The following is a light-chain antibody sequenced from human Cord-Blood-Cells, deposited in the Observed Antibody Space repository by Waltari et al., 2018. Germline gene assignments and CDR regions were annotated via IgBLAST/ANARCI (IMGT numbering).Light chain of an antibody. CDR3: AAWDDSLSGVV. Sequence: QSVLTQPPSASGTPGQRVTISCSGSSSNIGSNYVYWYQQLPGTAPKLIIYRNNQRPSGVPARFSGSKSGTSASLAISGLRSEDEADYDGAAWDDSLSGVVFGGGTKLTVL. CDR1: SSNIGSNY. J-gene: IGLJ2*01. CDR2: RNN. V-gene: IGLV1-47*01.